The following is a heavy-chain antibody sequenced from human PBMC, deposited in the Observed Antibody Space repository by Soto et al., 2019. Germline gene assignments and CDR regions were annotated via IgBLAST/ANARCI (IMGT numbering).Heavy chain of an antibody. J-gene: IGHJ4*02. CDR2: ICYDGSNR. Sequence: XVCLRLSCIACRFRFSSHCMHGVRQAPGRGLEWVAVICYDGSNRYYADTVKGRFTISRDNFKNTVSLQMNSPRAEDTAVYYCARWGDDRSLEWGQGTRVTVSS. D-gene: IGHD5-12*01. CDR1: RFRFSSHC. V-gene: IGHV3-33*01. CDR3: ARWGDDRSLE.